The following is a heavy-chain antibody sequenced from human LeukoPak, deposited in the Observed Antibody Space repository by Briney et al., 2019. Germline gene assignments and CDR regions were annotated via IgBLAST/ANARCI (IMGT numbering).Heavy chain of an antibody. J-gene: IGHJ4*02. V-gene: IGHV3-23*01. Sequence: TGGSLRLSCAASGFTLSNYGMNWVRQAPGKGLEWVSAISSDATTYYADSVKGRFTVSRDNSKNTLYLQMNSLRAEDTAIYYCAKILYGSGYFLLDSWGQGTLVTVSS. CDR1: GFTLSNYG. CDR3: AKILYGSGYFLLDS. CDR2: ISSDATT. D-gene: IGHD3-3*01.